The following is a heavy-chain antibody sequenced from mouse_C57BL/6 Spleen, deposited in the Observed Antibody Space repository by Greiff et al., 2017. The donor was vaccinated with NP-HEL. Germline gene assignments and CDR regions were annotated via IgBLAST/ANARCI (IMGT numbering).Heavy chain of an antibody. CDR1: GYTFTSYW. D-gene: IGHD3-2*02. Sequence: VQLQQSGAELVKPGASVKLSCKASGYTFTSYWMQWVKQRPGQGLEWIGEIDPSDSYTNYNQKFKGKATLTVDTSSSTAYMQLSSLTSEDSAVYYCAQALYAMDYWGQGTSVTVSS. CDR2: IDPSDSYT. CDR3: AQALYAMDY. J-gene: IGHJ4*01. V-gene: IGHV1-50*01.